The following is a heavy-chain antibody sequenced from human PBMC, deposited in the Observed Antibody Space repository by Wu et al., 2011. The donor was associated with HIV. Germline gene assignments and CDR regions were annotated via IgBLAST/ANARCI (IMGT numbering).Heavy chain of an antibody. CDR3: ARAGGGRRGSGFDI. CDR2: IIPIFGAA. Sequence: QVQLVQSGAEVRSLGSSGEGLLQGRLGGTFNSYTINWVRQAPGQRLEWVGRIIPIFGAANYTQKFQGRVAITADTSTSTAYVELSSLRSEDTAVYYCARAGGGRRGSGFDIWGQGTMLTVSS. CDR1: GGTFNSYT. J-gene: IGHJ3*02. D-gene: IGHD2-15*01. V-gene: IGHV1-69*08.